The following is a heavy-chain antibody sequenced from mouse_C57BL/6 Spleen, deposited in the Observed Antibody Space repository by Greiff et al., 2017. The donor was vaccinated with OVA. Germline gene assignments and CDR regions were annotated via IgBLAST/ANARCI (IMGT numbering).Heavy chain of an antibody. CDR2: ISDGGSYT. Sequence: EVKVVESGGGLVKPGGSLKLSCAASGFTFSSYAMSWVRQTPEKRLEWVATISDGGSYTYYPDNVKGRFTISRDNAKNNLYLQMSHLKSEDTAMYYCAMEDYWGQGTTLTVSS. J-gene: IGHJ2*01. CDR3: AMEDY. V-gene: IGHV5-4*03. CDR1: GFTFSSYA.